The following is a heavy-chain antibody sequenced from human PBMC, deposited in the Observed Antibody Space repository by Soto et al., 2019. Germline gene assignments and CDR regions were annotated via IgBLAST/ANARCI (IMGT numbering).Heavy chain of an antibody. CDR2: ISAYNGNT. V-gene: IGHV1-18*01. Sequence: QVQLVQSGAELKKPGASVKVSCKASGYTFRNYGINWVRQAPGQGLEGMGWISAYNGNTKYAQKFPGRVTMATDTPPSPAYMELRSLKSDDTAVYYCARDGRQFVPNSDNFEVWGQGTTVTVSA. D-gene: IGHD6-6*01. CDR3: ARDGRQFVPNSDNFEV. CDR1: GYTFRNYG. J-gene: IGHJ3*01.